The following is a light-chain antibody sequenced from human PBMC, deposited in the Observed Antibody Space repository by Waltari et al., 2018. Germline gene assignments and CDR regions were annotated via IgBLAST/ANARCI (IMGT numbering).Light chain of an antibody. J-gene: IGKJ5*01. CDR1: QSVSIF. CDR3: QQRYSWPPIT. CDR2: EAS. Sequence: EIVLTQSPATLSLSPGDRATLSSRASQSVSIFLACYQQKPGQSPRLLIYEASKRATGIPARLSGGGSGTDFSLTITSLEPEDSAVYYCQQRYSWPPITFGQGTRLEIK. V-gene: IGKV3-11*01.